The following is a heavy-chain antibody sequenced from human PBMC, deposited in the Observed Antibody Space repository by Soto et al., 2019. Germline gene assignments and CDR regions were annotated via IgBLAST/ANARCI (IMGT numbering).Heavy chain of an antibody. CDR1: GYTFTSYA. J-gene: IGHJ4*02. CDR3: ARDPGYSYGYN. CDR2: INAGNGNT. V-gene: IGHV1-3*01. D-gene: IGHD5-18*01. Sequence: QVQLGQSEAEVKKPGASVKVSCKASGYTFTSYAMHWVRQAPGQRLEWMGWINAGNGNTKYSQKFQGRVTITRDTSASTAYMELNSLRSEDTAVYYCARDPGYSYGYNWGQGTLVTVSS.